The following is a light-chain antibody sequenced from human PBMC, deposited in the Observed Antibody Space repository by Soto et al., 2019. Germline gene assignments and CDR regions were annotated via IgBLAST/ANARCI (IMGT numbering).Light chain of an antibody. CDR1: QSLLHSDGNNY. V-gene: IGKV2-28*01. CDR2: LGS. Sequence: DIVMTQSPVSLPVTPGEPASISCRFHQSLLHSDGNNYLVCYLQKPGQSPQLLIYLGSNRAAGVPDRFSGSGSGKDFKLKISRVEAEDVGVYYCMQGRQPPPTFGQGTRVDI. J-gene: IGKJ1*01. CDR3: MQGRQPPPT.